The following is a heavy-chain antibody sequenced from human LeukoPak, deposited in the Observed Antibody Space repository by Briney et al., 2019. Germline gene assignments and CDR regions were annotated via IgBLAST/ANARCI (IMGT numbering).Heavy chain of an antibody. D-gene: IGHD3-22*01. CDR3: ARVGHHYDSCGYYTFDY. Sequence: ASVKVSCKASVYTFTGYYILWVRQAPGQGLEWMAWINPKSGDINYAQKFQGRVTMTGDTSISTAHMELSRLRSDDTALYYCARVGHHYDSCGYYTFDYWGQGTLVTVSS. CDR2: INPKSGDI. V-gene: IGHV1-2*02. CDR1: VYTFTGYY. J-gene: IGHJ4*02.